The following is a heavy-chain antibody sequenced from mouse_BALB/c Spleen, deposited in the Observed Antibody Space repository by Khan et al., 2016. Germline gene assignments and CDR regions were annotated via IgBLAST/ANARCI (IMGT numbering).Heavy chain of an antibody. J-gene: IGHJ4*01. Sequence: QLEESGPGLMKPSQSLSLTCTVTVYSITSDYAWNWIRQFPGNKLEWMGYIIYSGSTTYTPYLKSRISITRDTSKNKFFLQLNSVNIEDTATXDGASNGPSYAMDYWGQGTSVTVSS. CDR2: IIYSGST. CDR1: VYSITSDYA. CDR3: ASNGPSYAMDY. D-gene: IGHD1-2*01. V-gene: IGHV3-2*02.